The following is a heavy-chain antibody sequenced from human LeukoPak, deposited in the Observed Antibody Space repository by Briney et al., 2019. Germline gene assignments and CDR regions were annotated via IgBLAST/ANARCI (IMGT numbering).Heavy chain of an antibody. D-gene: IGHD3-22*01. CDR3: AADYYDSSGYYLNYYYGMDV. CDR2: FDPEDGET. V-gene: IGHV1-24*01. CDR1: GYTLTELS. Sequence: ASVKVSCKVSGYTLTELSMHWVRQAPGKGLEWMGGFDPEDGETIYAQKFRGRVTMTEDTSTDTAYMELSSLRSEDTAAYYCAADYYDSSGYYLNYYYGMDVWGQGTTVTVSS. J-gene: IGHJ6*02.